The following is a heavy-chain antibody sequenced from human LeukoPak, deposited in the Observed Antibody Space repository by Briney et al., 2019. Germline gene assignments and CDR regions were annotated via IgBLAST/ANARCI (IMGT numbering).Heavy chain of an antibody. CDR3: TRDNFWSGYSTFGY. CDR2: IRSKAYGGTT. CDR1: GFTFGDYA. D-gene: IGHD3-3*01. V-gene: IGHV3-49*04. J-gene: IGHJ4*02. Sequence: GGSLRLSCTASGFTFGDYAMSWVRQAPGKGLEWVGFIRSKAYGGTTEYAASVKGRFTISRDDSKSIAYLQMNSLKTEDTAVYYCTRDNFWSGYSTFGYWGQGTLVTVSS.